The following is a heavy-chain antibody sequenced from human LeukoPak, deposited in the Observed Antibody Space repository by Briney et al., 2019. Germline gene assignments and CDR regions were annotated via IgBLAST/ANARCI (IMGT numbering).Heavy chain of an antibody. J-gene: IGHJ6*03. CDR3: ARADSSSWPLGYYYYYMDV. Sequence: GGSLRLSCAASGFTFSSYEMNWVRQAPGKGLEWVSYISSSGSTIYYADSVKGRFTISRDNAKNSLYLQMNSLRAEDTAVYYCARADSSSWPLGYYYYYMDVWGKGTTVTISS. CDR1: GFTFSSYE. D-gene: IGHD6-13*01. CDR2: ISSSGSTI. V-gene: IGHV3-48*03.